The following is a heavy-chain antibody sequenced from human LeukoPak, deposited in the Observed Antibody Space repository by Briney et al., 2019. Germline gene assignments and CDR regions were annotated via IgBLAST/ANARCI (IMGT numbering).Heavy chain of an antibody. CDR1: GFTFSSYT. D-gene: IGHD1-20*01. Sequence: GGSLRLSCAASGFTFSSYTMNWVRQAPGKGLEWLSYISSSASTIYYADSVKGRFTISRDNAKNSLYLQMNSLRVEDTALYYCARDLNWCFDYWGQGTLVTVSS. CDR3: ARDLNWCFDY. J-gene: IGHJ4*02. V-gene: IGHV3-48*04. CDR2: ISSSASTI.